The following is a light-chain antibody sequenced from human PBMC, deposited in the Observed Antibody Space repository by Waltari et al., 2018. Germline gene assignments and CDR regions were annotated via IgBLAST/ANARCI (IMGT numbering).Light chain of an antibody. CDR3: SSFTSSTTGI. CDR1: SSDSGGYNY. J-gene: IGLJ2*01. Sequence: SALTQPDSVSGSPGQSITISCSGISSDSGGYNYVSWYQQHPGESPKVIIYDVTKRPSGVSNRCSGSKSGSSAYLIISGLQPEDEAVYYCSSFTSSTTGIFGGGTKLTVL. CDR2: DVT. V-gene: IGLV2-14*03.